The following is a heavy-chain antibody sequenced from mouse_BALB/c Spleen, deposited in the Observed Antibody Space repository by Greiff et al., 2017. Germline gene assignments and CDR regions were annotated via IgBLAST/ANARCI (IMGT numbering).Heavy chain of an antibody. V-gene: IGHV1-54*01. CDR2: INPGSGGT. CDR3: ARKEVRRPPYAMDY. Sequence: LQESGAELVRPGTSVKVSCKASGYAFTNYLIEWVKQRPGQGLEWIGVINPGSGGTNYNEKFKGKATLTADKSSSTAYMQLSSLTSDDSAVYFCARKEVRRPPYAMDYWGQGTSVTVSS. CDR1: GYAFTNYL. J-gene: IGHJ4*01. D-gene: IGHD2-14*01.